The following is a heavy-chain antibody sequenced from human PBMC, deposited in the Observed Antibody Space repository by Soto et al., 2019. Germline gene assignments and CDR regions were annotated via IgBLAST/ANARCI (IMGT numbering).Heavy chain of an antibody. D-gene: IGHD3-22*01. CDR3: ARGGYPYDSSAYSEVSFFDY. Sequence: QVQLQESGPGLVKPSQTLSLTCTVSGGSIGSGGYYWSWIRQHPGKGLEWIGYIYFSVSTYYNPSLKSRVTISVDTSKNQFSLRLRSVPAADTAMYYYARGGYPYDSSAYSEVSFFDYWGQGPLVTVSS. CDR1: GGSIGSGGYY. CDR2: IYFSVST. J-gene: IGHJ4*02. V-gene: IGHV4-31*03.